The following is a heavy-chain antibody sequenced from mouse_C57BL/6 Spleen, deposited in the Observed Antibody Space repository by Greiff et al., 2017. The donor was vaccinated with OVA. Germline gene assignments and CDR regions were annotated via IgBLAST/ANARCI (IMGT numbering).Heavy chain of an antibody. CDR3: ARSHYYGSRFFDY. Sequence: VQLVESGPELVKPGASVKISCKASGYAFSSSWMNWVKQRPGKGLEWIGRIYPGDGDTNYNGKFKGKATLTADKSSSTAYMQLSSLTSEDSAVYFCARSHYYGSRFFDYWGQGTTLTVSS. J-gene: IGHJ2*01. CDR1: GYAFSSSW. D-gene: IGHD1-1*01. CDR2: IYPGDGDT. V-gene: IGHV1-82*01.